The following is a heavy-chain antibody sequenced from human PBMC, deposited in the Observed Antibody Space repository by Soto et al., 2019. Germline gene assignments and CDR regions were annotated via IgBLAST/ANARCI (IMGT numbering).Heavy chain of an antibody. V-gene: IGHV4-34*01. D-gene: IGHD3-3*01. CDR2: INHSGST. J-gene: IGHJ4*02. CDR1: GGSFSGYY. CDR3: ARGTAGYDFWSGYYSEPFDY. Sequence: PSETLSLTCAVYGGSFSGYYWSWIRQPPGKGLEWIGEINHSGSTNYNPSLKSRVTISVDTSKNQFSLKLSSVTAADTAVYYCARGTAGYDFWSGYYSEPFDYWGQGTLVTVSS.